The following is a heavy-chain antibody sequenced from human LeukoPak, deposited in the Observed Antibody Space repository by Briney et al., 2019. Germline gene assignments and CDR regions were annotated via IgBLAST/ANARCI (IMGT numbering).Heavy chain of an antibody. CDR1: GYTFTSYG. J-gene: IGHJ5*02. CDR3: ARDNYCSGGSCYPNWFDP. V-gene: IGHV1-18*01. Sequence: ASVKVSCKASGYTFTSYGISWVRQAPGQGLEWMGWISAYNGNTNYAQKLQGRVTMTTDTSTSTAYMELRSLRSDDTAVYYCARDNYCSGGSCYPNWFDPWGQGTLVTVSS. D-gene: IGHD2-15*01. CDR2: ISAYNGNT.